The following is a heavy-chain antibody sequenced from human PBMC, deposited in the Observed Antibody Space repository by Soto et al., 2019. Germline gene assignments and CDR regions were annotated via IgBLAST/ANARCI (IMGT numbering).Heavy chain of an antibody. V-gene: IGHV3-30*18. CDR1: GFTFSSYG. J-gene: IGHJ3*02. D-gene: IGHD5-12*01. Sequence: SLRLSCAASGFTFSSYGMHWVRQAPGKGLEWVAVISYDGSNKYYADSVKGRFTISRDNSKNTLYLQMNSLRAEDTAVYYCAKVRVEMATFDAFDIWGQGTMVTVSS. CDR3: AKVRVEMATFDAFDI. CDR2: ISYDGSNK.